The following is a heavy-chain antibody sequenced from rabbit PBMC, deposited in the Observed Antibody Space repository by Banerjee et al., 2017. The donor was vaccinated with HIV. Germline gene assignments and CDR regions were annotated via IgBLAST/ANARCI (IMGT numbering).Heavy chain of an antibody. V-gene: IGHV1S47*01. D-gene: IGHD1-1*01. CDR2: IYPNYGTT. CDR1: GIDFSTYG. Sequence: QEQLVESGGGLVQPGGSLKLSCKASGIDFSTYGITWLRQAPGKGLEWIAYIYPNYGTTDYASWVNGRFTISLDNAQNTVFLQMTSLTAADTATYFCARSYVRSSVYPYYWNLWGPGTLVTVS. CDR3: ARSYVRSSVYPYYWNL. J-gene: IGHJ4*01.